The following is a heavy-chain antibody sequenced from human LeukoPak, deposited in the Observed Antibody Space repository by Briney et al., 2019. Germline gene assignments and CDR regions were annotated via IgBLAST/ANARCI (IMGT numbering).Heavy chain of an antibody. Sequence: SETLSLTCTVSGGSISSYYWSWIRQPPGKGLEWIGYIYYSGSTNYNPSLKSRVTISVDTSKNQFSLKLSSVTAADTAVYYCAKDRQTGVATGDLWGQGTMVTVSS. J-gene: IGHJ3*01. CDR3: AKDRQTGVATGDL. V-gene: IGHV4-59*12. CDR2: IYYSGST. D-gene: IGHD5-12*01. CDR1: GGSISSYY.